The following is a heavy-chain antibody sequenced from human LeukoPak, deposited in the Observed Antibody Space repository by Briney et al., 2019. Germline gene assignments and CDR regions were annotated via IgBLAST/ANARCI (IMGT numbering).Heavy chain of an antibody. V-gene: IGHV4-39*07. Sequence: SETLSLACTVSGGSISSSSYYWGWIRQPPGKGLEWIGSIYYSGSTYYNPSLKSRVTISVDTSKNQFSLKLSSVTAADTAVYYCARDSRVATVRYFDLWGRGTLVTVSS. J-gene: IGHJ2*01. D-gene: IGHD5-12*01. CDR2: IYYSGST. CDR1: GGSISSSSYY. CDR3: ARDSRVATVRYFDL.